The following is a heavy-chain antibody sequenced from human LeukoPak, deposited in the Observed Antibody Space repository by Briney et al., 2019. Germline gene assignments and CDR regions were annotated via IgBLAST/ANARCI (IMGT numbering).Heavy chain of an antibody. Sequence: PGGSLRLSCAASGFNFDDYAMHWVRQAPGKGLDWVSGISWNSDSMGYADSVKGRFTVSRDNAKNSLYLQMNSLRTEDTALYYCAKGPSLHQLDYWGQGTLVTVSS. CDR2: ISWNSDSM. D-gene: IGHD3-16*02. CDR3: AKGPSLHQLDY. CDR1: GFNFDDYA. V-gene: IGHV3-9*01. J-gene: IGHJ4*02.